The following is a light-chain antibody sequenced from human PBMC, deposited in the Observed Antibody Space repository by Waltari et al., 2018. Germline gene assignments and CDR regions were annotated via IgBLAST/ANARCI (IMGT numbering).Light chain of an antibody. CDR3: YSYEGSSTWV. J-gene: IGLJ3*02. V-gene: IGLV2-23*01. Sequence: LTQPAPVASSPAQSSTISYTGAYGAVGGVTIISWYQRHPGKVPKLIIYDGSKRPSGISDRFSGSMCGNRASLTISGLQTEDAAEYSWYSYEGSSTWVFGGGTQLTVV. CDR2: DGS. CDR1: YGAVGGVTI.